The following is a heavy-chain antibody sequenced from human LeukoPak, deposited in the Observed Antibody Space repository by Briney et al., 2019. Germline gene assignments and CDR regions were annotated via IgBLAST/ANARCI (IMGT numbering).Heavy chain of an antibody. V-gene: IGHV3-21*01. CDR1: GFTFSSYS. CDR3: ARLRRNSDSSGFYYYYDN. CDR2: INTVSSYI. J-gene: IGHJ4*02. Sequence: GGSLRLSCAASGFTFSSYSFNWVRQAPGKGLEWVSSINTVSSYIYYADSVRGRFTISRDNAENSLWLQMNSLRAEDSAVYYCARLRRNSDSSGFYYYYDNWGQGTLVTVSS. D-gene: IGHD3-22*01.